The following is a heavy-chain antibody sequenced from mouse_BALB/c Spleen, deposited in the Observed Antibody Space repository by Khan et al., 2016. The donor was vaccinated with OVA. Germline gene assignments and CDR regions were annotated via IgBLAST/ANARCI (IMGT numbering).Heavy chain of an antibody. V-gene: IGHV5-17*02. CDR1: GFTFSTYA. CDR2: MSSGSSTI. J-gene: IGHJ1*01. D-gene: IGHD2-1*01. Sequence: EVELVESGGGLVKPGGSLKLSCAASGFTFSTYAMSWVRQTPEKRLEWVAYMSSGSSTIYYVDTVKGRFTISRDNPKNTLFLQMTSLRSEDTAMYYCARSGGNFHWYFDVWGAGTSVTVSS. CDR3: ARSGGNFHWYFDV.